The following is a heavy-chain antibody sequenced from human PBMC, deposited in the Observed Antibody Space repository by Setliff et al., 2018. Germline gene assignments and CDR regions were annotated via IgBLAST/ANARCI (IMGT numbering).Heavy chain of an antibody. CDR2: INRSGSII. CDR1: GFTFSNSE. Sequence: PGGSLRLSCAASGFTFSNSEMNWVRQAPGKGLEWIAFINRSGSIIYYADSVKGRFTVSRDNAKNSLYLQMSSLRAEDTAVYYCARDRTCSGGSCYGTWGKGTTVTVSS. CDR3: ARDRTCSGGSCYGT. V-gene: IGHV3-48*03. J-gene: IGHJ6*04. D-gene: IGHD2-15*01.